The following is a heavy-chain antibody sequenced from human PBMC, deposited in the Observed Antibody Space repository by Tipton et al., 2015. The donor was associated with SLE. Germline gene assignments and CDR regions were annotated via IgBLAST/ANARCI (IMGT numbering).Heavy chain of an antibody. J-gene: IGHJ4*02. V-gene: IGHV4-38-2*02. D-gene: IGHD5-18*01. CDR3: ARALGYNYSYDYFDY. Sequence: GLVKPSETLSLICNVSGHSISSGYYWGWIRQFPGKGLEWIGSFYHSGSTYYNPSLKSRVTISVDPSKNQFSLKLSSVTAADTAVYYCARALGYNYSYDYFDYWGQGTLVTVSS. CDR1: GHSISSGYY. CDR2: FYHSGST.